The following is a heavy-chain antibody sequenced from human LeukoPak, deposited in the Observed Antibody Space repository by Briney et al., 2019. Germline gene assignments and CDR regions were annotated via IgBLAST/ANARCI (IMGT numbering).Heavy chain of an antibody. J-gene: IGHJ4*02. CDR3: AKDRGLWFGELYRHPDY. Sequence: SGGSLRLSWAASGXTFSSYGMHWVRQAPGKGPEWVAVISYDGSDKYYADSVKGRFTISRDNSRNTLYLQMNSLRAEDTAVYYCAKDRGLWFGELYRHPDYWGQGTLVTVSS. CDR1: GXTFSSYG. D-gene: IGHD3-10*01. V-gene: IGHV3-30*18. CDR2: ISYDGSDK.